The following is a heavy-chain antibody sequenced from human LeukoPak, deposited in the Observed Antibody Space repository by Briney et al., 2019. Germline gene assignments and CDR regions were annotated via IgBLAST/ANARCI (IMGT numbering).Heavy chain of an antibody. CDR1: GGSISSSSYY. Sequence: PSETLSLTCTVSGGSISSSSYYWGWIRQPPGKGLEWIGSIYYSGSTYYNPSLKSRVTISVDTSKNQFSLKLSSVTAADTAVYYCARRIAAAGAEDYWGQGTLVTVSS. J-gene: IGHJ4*02. V-gene: IGHV4-39*01. D-gene: IGHD6-13*01. CDR2: IYYSGST. CDR3: ARRIAAAGAEDY.